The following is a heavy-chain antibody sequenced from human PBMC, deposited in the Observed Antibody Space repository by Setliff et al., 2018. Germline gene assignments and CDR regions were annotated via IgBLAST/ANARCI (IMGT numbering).Heavy chain of an antibody. Sequence: GGSLRLSCAASGFTFSSYWMSWVRQAPGKGLEWAANIKQDGSEKYYVDSVKGRFTISRDNAKNSLYLQMNSLRAEDTAVYYCAREGVGFRFYYAYMDVWGKGTTVTVSS. V-gene: IGHV3-7*01. D-gene: IGHD3-10*01. CDR2: IKQDGSEK. CDR1: GFTFSSYW. J-gene: IGHJ6*03. CDR3: AREGVGFRFYYAYMDV.